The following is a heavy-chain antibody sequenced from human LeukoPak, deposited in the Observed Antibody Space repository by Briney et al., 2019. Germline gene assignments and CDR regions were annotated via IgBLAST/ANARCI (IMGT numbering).Heavy chain of an antibody. V-gene: IGHV4-59*01. CDR3: AMSRDGYNCGY. CDR1: GGSISSYY. Sequence: SETLSLTCTVSGGSISSYYWSWIRQPPGKGLEWIGYIYYSGSTNYNPSLKSRVTISVDTSKNQFSLKLSSVTAADTAVYYCAMSRDGYNCGYWGQGTLVTVSS. CDR2: IYYSGST. D-gene: IGHD5-24*01. J-gene: IGHJ4*02.